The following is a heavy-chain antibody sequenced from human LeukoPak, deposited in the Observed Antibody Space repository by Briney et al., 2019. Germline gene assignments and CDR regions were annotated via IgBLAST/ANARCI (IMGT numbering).Heavy chain of an antibody. CDR2: IRGSGDRT. Sequence: LGGSLRLSCAASGFTFSSYAMSWVRQAPGKGLEWVSAIRGSGDRTYYADSVKGRFTISRDNSKNTLYLQMNSLRVEDTAVYYCAKDSKIVGATFRSYHFMDVWGKGTAVTVSS. CDR3: AKDSKIVGATFRSYHFMDV. J-gene: IGHJ6*03. D-gene: IGHD1-26*01. CDR1: GFTFSSYA. V-gene: IGHV3-23*01.